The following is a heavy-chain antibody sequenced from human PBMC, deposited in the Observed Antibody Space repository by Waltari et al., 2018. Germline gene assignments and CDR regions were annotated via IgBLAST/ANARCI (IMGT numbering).Heavy chain of an antibody. J-gene: IGHJ4*02. CDR2: IYYSGST. D-gene: IGHD3-3*01. CDR3: ARGANYDFWSGFKYYFDY. V-gene: IGHV4-30-4*08. Sequence: QVQLQESGPGLVKPSQTLSLTCTVSGGSISSGAYYWSWIRQPPGRGLEWIGYIYYSGSTYYNPSLKSRVTISVDTSKNQFSLKLSSVTAADTAVYYCARGANYDFWSGFKYYFDYWGQGTLVTVSS. CDR1: GGSISSGAYY.